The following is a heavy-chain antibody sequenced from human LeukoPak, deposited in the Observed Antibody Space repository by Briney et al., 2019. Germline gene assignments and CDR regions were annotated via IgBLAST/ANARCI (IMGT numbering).Heavy chain of an antibody. V-gene: IGHV4-39*01. CDR3: ARQSFLGSAAGPYFDY. Sequence: PSETLSLTCTVSGGSISSSSYYWGWIRQPPGKGLEWIGSIYYSGSTYYNPSLKSRVTISVDTSKNQFSLKLSSVTAADTAVYYCARQSFLGSAAGPYFDYWGQGTLVTVSS. CDR2: IYYSGST. J-gene: IGHJ4*02. CDR1: GGSISSSSYY. D-gene: IGHD6-13*01.